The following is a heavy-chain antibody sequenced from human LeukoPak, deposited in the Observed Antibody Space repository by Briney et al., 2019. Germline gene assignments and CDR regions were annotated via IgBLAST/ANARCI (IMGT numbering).Heavy chain of an antibody. CDR1: GGSFSGYY. D-gene: IGHD2-21*02. CDR3: ARDLVVTAILDAFDI. Sequence: PSETLSLTCAVYGGSFSGYYWGWIRQPPGKGLEWIGSIYYSGSTYYNPSLKSRVTISVDTSKNQFSLKLSSVTAADTAVYYCARDLVVTAILDAFDIWGQGTMVTVSS. CDR2: IYYSGST. V-gene: IGHV4-34*01. J-gene: IGHJ3*02.